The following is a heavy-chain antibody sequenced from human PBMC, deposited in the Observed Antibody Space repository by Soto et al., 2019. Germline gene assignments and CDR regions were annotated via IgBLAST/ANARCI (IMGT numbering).Heavy chain of an antibody. V-gene: IGHV3-49*05. J-gene: IGHJ6*02. Sequence: KPGGSLRLSCTASGFTFGDYAMSWFRQAPGKGLEWVGFIRSKAYGGTTEYAASVKGRFTISRDDSKSIAYLQMNSLKTQDTAVYYCTRVTTMRVVVIDYYGMDVWGQGTTVTVSS. CDR3: TRVTTMRVVVIDYYGMDV. CDR1: GFTFGDYA. D-gene: IGHD3-22*01. CDR2: IRSKAYGGTT.